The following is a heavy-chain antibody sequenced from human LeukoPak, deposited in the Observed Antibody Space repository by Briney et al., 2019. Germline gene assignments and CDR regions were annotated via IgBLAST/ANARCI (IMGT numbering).Heavy chain of an antibody. J-gene: IGHJ4*02. Sequence: PSETLSLTCTVSGGSISSGDYYWSWIRQPPGKGLEWIRYIYYSGSTYYNPSLKSRVTISVDTSKNQFSLKLSSVTAADTAVYYCARDSGTGYYRYWGQGTLVTVSS. CDR2: IYYSGST. V-gene: IGHV4-30-4*08. D-gene: IGHD3/OR15-3a*01. CDR3: ARDSGTGYYRY. CDR1: GGSISSGDYY.